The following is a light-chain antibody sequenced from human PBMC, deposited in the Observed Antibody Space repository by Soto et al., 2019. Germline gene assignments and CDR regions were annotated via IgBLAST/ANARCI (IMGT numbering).Light chain of an antibody. Sequence: QAVVTQPPSVSGAPGQRVTISCTGSSSNIGAGYDVHWYQQLPGTAPKLLIYGNSNRPSEVPDRFSGSKSGTSASLAITGLQAEDEADYYCQSYDSSLSGVVFGGGTQLTVL. CDR2: GNS. V-gene: IGLV1-40*01. CDR3: QSYDSSLSGVV. J-gene: IGLJ2*01. CDR1: SSNIGAGYD.